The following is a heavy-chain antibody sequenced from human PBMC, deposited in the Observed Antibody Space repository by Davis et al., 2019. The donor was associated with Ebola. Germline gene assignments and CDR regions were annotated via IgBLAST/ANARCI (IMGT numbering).Heavy chain of an antibody. V-gene: IGHV1-2*02. CDR1: GYTFTDYY. CDR2: INPNSGGT. CDR3: ARDEHDYGDYWFDP. J-gene: IGHJ5*02. Sequence: ASVKVSCKASGYTFTDYYMHWVRQAPGQGLDWMGWINPNSGGTNYAQKFQGRVTMTRDTSISTAYMELSRLRSDDTAMYYCARDEHDYGDYWFDPWGQGTLVTVSS. D-gene: IGHD4-17*01.